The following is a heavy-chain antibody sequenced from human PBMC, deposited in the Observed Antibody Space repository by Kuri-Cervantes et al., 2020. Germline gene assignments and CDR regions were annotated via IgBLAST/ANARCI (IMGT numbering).Heavy chain of an antibody. Sequence: SCTVSGYSISSGYYWSWIRQHPGKGLEWIGYIYYSGSTYYNPSLKSRVTISVDTSKNQFSLKLGSVTAADTAVYYCARDRLVDPNYYYYGMDVWGQGTTVTVSS. J-gene: IGHJ6*02. V-gene: IGHV4-31*02. CDR3: ARDRLVDPNYYYYGMDV. CDR2: IYYSGST. D-gene: IGHD3-9*01. CDR1: GYSISSGYY.